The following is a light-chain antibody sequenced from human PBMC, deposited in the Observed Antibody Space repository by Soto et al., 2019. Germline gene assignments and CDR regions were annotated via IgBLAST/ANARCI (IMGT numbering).Light chain of an antibody. Sequence: QSALTQPASVSGSPGQSITISCTGTSSVFGDFNFVSWYQQHPGKAPKLMIYEVANRPSGVSDRFSGSKSGNTASLTISGLQAEDEADYYCGTWDSSLTVAVFDGGTKLTVL. V-gene: IGLV2-14*01. CDR3: GTWDSSLTVAV. J-gene: IGLJ2*01. CDR2: EVA. CDR1: SSVFGDFNF.